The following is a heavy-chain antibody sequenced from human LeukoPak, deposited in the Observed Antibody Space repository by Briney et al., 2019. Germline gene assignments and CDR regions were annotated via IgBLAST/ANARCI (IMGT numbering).Heavy chain of an antibody. CDR1: GFIFNNFA. D-gene: IGHD5-12*01. J-gene: IGHJ4*02. Sequence: GGSLRLSCAASGFIFNNFAMSWVLQAPGKGLEWVSDISASAFTKTYADSVKGRFTISRDNSKNTVSLQMNSVRVEDTAIYYCAKSLRGYSGYDSFGGQGTQVTVSS. CDR3: AKSLRGYSGYDSF. CDR2: ISASAFTK. V-gene: IGHV3-23*01.